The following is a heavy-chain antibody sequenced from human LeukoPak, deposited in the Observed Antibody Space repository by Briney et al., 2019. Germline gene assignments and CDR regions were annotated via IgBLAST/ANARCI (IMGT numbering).Heavy chain of an antibody. D-gene: IGHD2-2*01. Sequence: GGSLRLSCAASGFTFSTFGMHWVRQAPGKGLEWVAFIRYDGSNQYYADSVKGRFTISRDNSKNTLYLQMNSLRGEDTAVYYCARPGMPAALYYYMDVWGKGTTVSISS. J-gene: IGHJ6*03. CDR1: GFTFSTFG. V-gene: IGHV3-30*02. CDR3: ARPGMPAALYYYMDV. CDR2: IRYDGSNQ.